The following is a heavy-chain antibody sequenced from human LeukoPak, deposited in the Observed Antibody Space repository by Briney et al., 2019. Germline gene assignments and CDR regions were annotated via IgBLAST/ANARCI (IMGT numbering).Heavy chain of an antibody. D-gene: IGHD2-21*01. J-gene: IGHJ6*02. CDR2: IYYSGST. CDR1: GGSISSSSYY. Sequence: SETLSLTCTVSGGSISSSSYYWGWIRQPPGKGLEWIGSIYYSGSTYYNPSLKSRVTISVDTSKNQFSLKLSPVTAADTAVYYCARAKVVPGTGMDVWGQGTTVTVSS. V-gene: IGHV4-39*07. CDR3: ARAKVVPGTGMDV.